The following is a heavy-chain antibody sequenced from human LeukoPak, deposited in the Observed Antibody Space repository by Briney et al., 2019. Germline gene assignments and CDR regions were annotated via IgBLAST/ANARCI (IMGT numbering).Heavy chain of an antibody. CDR1: GVTFSSYA. J-gene: IGHJ1*01. CDR3: ARGSTVVTAEYFQH. Sequence: PGGSLSLSCAASGVTFSSYAMHGVRQAPGKGLEWVAVISYDGSNKYYADSVKGRFTISRDNSKNTLYLQMNSLRAEDTAVYYCARGSTVVTAEYFQHWGQGTLVTVSS. D-gene: IGHD4-23*01. CDR2: ISYDGSNK. V-gene: IGHV3-30*04.